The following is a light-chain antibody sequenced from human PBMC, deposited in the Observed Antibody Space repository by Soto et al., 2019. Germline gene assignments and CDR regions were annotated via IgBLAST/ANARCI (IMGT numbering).Light chain of an antibody. V-gene: IGKV1-9*01. CDR2: TAS. CDR3: QHRHSYQLT. J-gene: IGKJ4*01. CDR1: QGISNY. Sequence: DIQLTQSPSFLSASVGDRVTITCRASQGISNYLAWYQQKAGKAPKLLIHTASTLQNGVPSRFSGSGSGTEFPLTISSLQPEDLATYYCQHRHSYQLTFGGGTKVEIK.